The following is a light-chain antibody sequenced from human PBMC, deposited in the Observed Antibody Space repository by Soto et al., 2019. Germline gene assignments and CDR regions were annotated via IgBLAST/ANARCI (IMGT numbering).Light chain of an antibody. CDR2: DVC. CDR3: QQYNNWPRT. J-gene: IGKJ1*01. CDR1: PNISTY. V-gene: IGKV3-11*01. Sequence: IVLIQSPATLSVSPGERATLSCRASPNISTYIMWHQQKAGQAPRLLIYDVCNRATDTPARFSGSGSGTDFTLTISRLQAEDFAVYYCQQYNNWPRTFGQGTKVDIK.